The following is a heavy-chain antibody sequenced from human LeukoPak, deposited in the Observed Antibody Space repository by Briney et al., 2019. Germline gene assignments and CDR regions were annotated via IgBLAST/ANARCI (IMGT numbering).Heavy chain of an antibody. J-gene: IGHJ5*02. CDR1: GGSISSGGYS. CDR2: IYYSGST. Sequence: KPSETLSLTCAVSGGSISSGGYSWSWIRQPPGKGLEWIGYIYYSGSTYYNPSLKSRVTISVDTSKNQFSLKLSSVTAADTAVYYCARRIAVAGNSWFDPWGQGTLVTVSS. D-gene: IGHD6-19*01. CDR3: ARRIAVAGNSWFDP. V-gene: IGHV4-30-4*07.